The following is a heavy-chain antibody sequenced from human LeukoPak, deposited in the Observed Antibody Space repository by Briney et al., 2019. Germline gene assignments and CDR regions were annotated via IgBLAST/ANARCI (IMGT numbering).Heavy chain of an antibody. V-gene: IGHV3-23*01. CDR2: ISNSGGRT. CDR3: AKSYNGYESKPDY. Sequence: PGGSLRLSCAASGFTFSSYAMSWVRQAPGKGLEWVSSISNSGGRTFYIDPVKGRFTISRDNSKITLYLQMNSLRAEDTAVYYCAKSYNGYESKPDYWGQGTLVTVSS. CDR1: GFTFSSYA. D-gene: IGHD5-12*01. J-gene: IGHJ4*02.